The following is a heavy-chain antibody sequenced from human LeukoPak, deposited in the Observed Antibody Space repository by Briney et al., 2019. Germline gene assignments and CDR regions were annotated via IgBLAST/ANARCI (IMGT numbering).Heavy chain of an antibody. Sequence: GGSLRLSCAASGFTFSDYYMSWILQAPGKGLEWVSYISSSSSYENYADSVKGRFTISRDNAKNSLYLQMNSLRAEDTAVYYCARTYPTYGGSSRGLDYWGQGTLVTVSS. CDR1: GFTFSDYY. CDR2: ISSSSSYE. D-gene: IGHD2-15*01. V-gene: IGHV3-11*03. J-gene: IGHJ4*02. CDR3: ARTYPTYGGSSRGLDY.